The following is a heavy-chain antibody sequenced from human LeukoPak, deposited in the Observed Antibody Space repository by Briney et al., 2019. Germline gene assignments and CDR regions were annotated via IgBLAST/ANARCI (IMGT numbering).Heavy chain of an antibody. D-gene: IGHD3-10*01. Sequence: GGSLRLSCAASGFTVSSNYMSWVRQAPGKGLEWFSVIYSGGSTYYADSVKARFTISRDNSKNTLSLQMNSLRAEDTAVYYCVRDSRDPYGSASGYFDLWGRGTLVTVSS. CDR1: GFTVSSNY. CDR2: IYSGGST. J-gene: IGHJ2*01. CDR3: VRDSRDPYGSASGYFDL. V-gene: IGHV3-66*01.